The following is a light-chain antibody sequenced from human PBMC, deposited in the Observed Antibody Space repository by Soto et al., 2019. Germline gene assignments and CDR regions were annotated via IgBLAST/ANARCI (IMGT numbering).Light chain of an antibody. J-gene: IGKJ4*01. Sequence: DLQLTQSPSFLSASVGDRVTITCRASQGISSYLAWYQQKPWKAPKLLIYAASTLQSGVPSRFSGSGSGTEFTLTISSLQPEDFATYYCQQLNSYPLTFGGGTKVEIK. CDR3: QQLNSYPLT. V-gene: IGKV1-9*01. CDR2: AAS. CDR1: QGISSY.